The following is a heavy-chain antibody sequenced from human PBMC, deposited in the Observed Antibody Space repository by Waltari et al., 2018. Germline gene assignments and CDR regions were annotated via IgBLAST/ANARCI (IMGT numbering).Heavy chain of an antibody. D-gene: IGHD3-10*01. J-gene: IGHJ4*02. CDR3: VQTDGRFGELYDFDY. V-gene: IGHV2-5*05. Sequence: QITLKASGPTLVTPTQTLTLTCSFSGFSLRSRKRGVGWVRQPPGKALEWLAIIYWDDDARYAPSLTSRLTITKDTSKNQVVLSMTNMDPVDTGTYYCVQTDGRFGELYDFDYWGQGTLITVSS. CDR2: IYWDDDA. CDR1: GFSLRSRKRG.